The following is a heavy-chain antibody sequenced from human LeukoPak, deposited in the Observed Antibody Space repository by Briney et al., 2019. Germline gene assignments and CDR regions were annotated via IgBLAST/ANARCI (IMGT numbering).Heavy chain of an antibody. CDR2: IYYTGTT. CDR1: GGSIDNSIYY. V-gene: IGHV4-39*07. J-gene: IGHJ4*02. CDR3: ARGSQTPDAGY. Sequence: SETLSLTCTVSGGSIDNSIYYWGWIRQSPEKGLEWIGSIYYTGTTNYNPSLEGRVTISVDASNNQVSLTLNSVTAADTAIYYCARGSQTPDAGYWGPGTLVTVSP. D-gene: IGHD3-10*01.